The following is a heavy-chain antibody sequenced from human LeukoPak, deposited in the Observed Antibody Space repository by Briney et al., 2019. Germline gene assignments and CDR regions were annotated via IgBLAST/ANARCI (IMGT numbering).Heavy chain of an antibody. V-gene: IGHV3-66*04. CDR2: IYSGGST. CDR1: GFTFSSYA. J-gene: IGHJ6*03. D-gene: IGHD3-3*01. Sequence: GGSLRLSCAASGFTFSSYAMSWVRQAPGKGLEWVSLIYSGGSTYYADSVKGRFTISRDNSKNTLYLQMNSLRAEDTAVYYCARLRYHDFWSGYWKYYYYMDVWGKGTTVTVSS. CDR3: ARLRYHDFWSGYWKYYYYMDV.